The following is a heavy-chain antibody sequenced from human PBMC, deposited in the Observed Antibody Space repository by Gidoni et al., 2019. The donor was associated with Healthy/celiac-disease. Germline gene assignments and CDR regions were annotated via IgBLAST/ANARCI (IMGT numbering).Heavy chain of an antibody. Sequence: EVQLVESGGGLVQPGGSLRLSCAASGFTFSSYDMHWVRQATGKGLEWVSAIGTAGDTYYPGSVKGRFTISRENAKNSLYLQMNSLRAGDTAVYYCARTIWTGYSSSWPNAFDIWGQGTMVTVSS. CDR2: IGTAGDT. D-gene: IGHD6-13*01. CDR3: ARTIWTGYSSSWPNAFDI. V-gene: IGHV3-13*01. J-gene: IGHJ3*02. CDR1: GFTFSSYD.